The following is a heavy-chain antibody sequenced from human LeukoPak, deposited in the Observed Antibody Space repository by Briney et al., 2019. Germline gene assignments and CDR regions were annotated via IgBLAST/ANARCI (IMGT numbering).Heavy chain of an antibody. CDR3: ARVIAVAGPYYLDY. D-gene: IGHD6-19*01. V-gene: IGHV1-69*06. Sequence: SVKVSCKASGGTFSSYAISWVRQAPGQGLEWMGGIIPIFGTANYAQKFQGRVTITADKSTSTAYMELSSLRSEDTAVYYCARVIAVAGPYYLDYWGQGTLVTVSS. CDR2: IIPIFGTA. CDR1: GGTFSSYA. J-gene: IGHJ4*02.